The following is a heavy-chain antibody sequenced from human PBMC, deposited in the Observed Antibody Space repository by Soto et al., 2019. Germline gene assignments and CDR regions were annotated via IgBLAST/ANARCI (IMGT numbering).Heavy chain of an antibody. Sequence: PXGSLRIACAASGFTFNSPAMHWVRQAPGRGLEWAAVISYDGSNKHHADSVKGRFSISRDNSKNTLYVQMNSLRAEDTAVYYCARDLQVTQYFYYGMDVWGQGTAVTVSS. D-gene: IGHD2-21*02. CDR2: ISYDGSNK. V-gene: IGHV3-30-3*01. CDR1: GFTFNSPA. J-gene: IGHJ6*02. CDR3: ARDLQVTQYFYYGMDV.